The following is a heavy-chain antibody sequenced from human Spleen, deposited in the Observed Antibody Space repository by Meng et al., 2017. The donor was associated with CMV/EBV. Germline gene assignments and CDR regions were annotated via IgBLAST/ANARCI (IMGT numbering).Heavy chain of an antibody. Sequence: ASVKVSCKASGDTFTGYYIHWVRQAPGQGLEWMGWINPNSGGTNYAQKFQGRVTMTRDTSISTAYMELSRLRSDDTAVYYCARGFGIAAASFDYWGQGTLVTVSS. CDR1: GDTFTGYY. J-gene: IGHJ4*02. D-gene: IGHD6-13*01. CDR3: ARGFGIAAASFDY. CDR2: INPNSGGT. V-gene: IGHV1-2*02.